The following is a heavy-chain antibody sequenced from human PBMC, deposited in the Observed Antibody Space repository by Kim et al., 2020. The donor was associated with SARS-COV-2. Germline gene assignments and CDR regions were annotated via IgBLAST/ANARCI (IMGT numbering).Heavy chain of an antibody. V-gene: IGHV3-15*01. Sequence: GGSLRLSCAASGFTFSNAWMSWVRQAPGKGLEWVGRIKSKTDGGTTDYAAPVKGRFTISRDDSKNTLYLQMNSLKTEDTAVYYCTTEKVEGWNYCDHCIDYWGQGTLVTVSS. J-gene: IGHJ4*02. CDR1: GFTFSNAW. D-gene: IGHD1-7*01. CDR2: IKSKTDGGTT. CDR3: TTEKVEGWNYCDHCIDY.